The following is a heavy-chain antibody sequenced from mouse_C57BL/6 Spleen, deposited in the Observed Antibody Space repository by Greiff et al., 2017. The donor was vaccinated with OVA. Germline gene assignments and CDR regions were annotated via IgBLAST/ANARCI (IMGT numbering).Heavy chain of an antibody. V-gene: IGHV1-15*01. D-gene: IGHD2-4*01. Sequence: QVQLQQSGAELVRPGASVTLSCKASGYTFTDYEMHWVKQTPVHGLEWIGAIDPETGGTAYNQKFKGKAILTADKSSSTAYMELRSLTSEDSAVYYCTRKNSYYDYGGYFDYWGQGTTLTVSS. CDR3: TRKNSYYDYGGYFDY. CDR2: IDPETGGT. CDR1: GYTFTDYE. J-gene: IGHJ2*01.